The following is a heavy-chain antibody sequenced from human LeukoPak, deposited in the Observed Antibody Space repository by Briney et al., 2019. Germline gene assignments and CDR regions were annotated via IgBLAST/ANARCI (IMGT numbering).Heavy chain of an antibody. CDR2: IKSKTDGGTT. J-gene: IGHJ4*02. CDR3: TTDRVL. V-gene: IGHV3-15*07. CDR1: GFTFNTYS. Sequence: GGSLRLSCEVSGFTFNTYSMHWVRQAPGKGLEWVGRIKSKTDGGTTDYAAPVKGRFTISRDDSKNTLYLQMNSLKTEDTAVYYCTTDRVLGGQGTLVTVSS. D-gene: IGHD6-13*01.